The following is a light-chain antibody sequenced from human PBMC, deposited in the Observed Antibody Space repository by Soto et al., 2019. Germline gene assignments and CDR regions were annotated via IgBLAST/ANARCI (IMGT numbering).Light chain of an antibody. Sequence: EIVLTQSPGTLSLSPGERSTLSGRSSQSVGSDYLVWYQQKPGQAPRLLIYDASNRATGIPARFSGSGSGTEFTLTISSLQSEDFAVYYCQQYNNWPRTFGQGTRLEI. CDR2: DAS. V-gene: IGKV3D-15*01. J-gene: IGKJ5*01. CDR1: QSVGSD. CDR3: QQYNNWPRT.